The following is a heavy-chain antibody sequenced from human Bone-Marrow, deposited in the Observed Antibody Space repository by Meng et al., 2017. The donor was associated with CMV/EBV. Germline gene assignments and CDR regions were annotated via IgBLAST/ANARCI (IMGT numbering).Heavy chain of an antibody. D-gene: IGHD6-13*01. CDR2: IKESGNT. CDR3: ASNRVAAAGRSGIDV. J-gene: IGHJ6*02. V-gene: IGHV4-34*01. CDR1: GGTFSGYY. Sequence: AGSLRLSCAVYGGTFSGYYWNWIRQPAGKGLEWKGEIKESGNTNYNPSLKSRVTTSVDTSKNQFSLKLRAVTDADTAVYYCASNRVAAAGRSGIDVWGQGTTVTVSS.